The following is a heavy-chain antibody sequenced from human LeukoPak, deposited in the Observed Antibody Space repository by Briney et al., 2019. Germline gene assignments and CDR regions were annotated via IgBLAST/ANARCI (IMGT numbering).Heavy chain of an antibody. V-gene: IGHV3-48*03. CDR2: ISSGSSSI. CDR1: GFTFSSYE. CDR3: ARELPDY. J-gene: IGHJ4*02. Sequence: PGGSLRLSCAASGFTFSSYEMNWVRQAPGKGLEWVSYISSGSSSIFYADSVKGRFTISRDNSKNSLYLQMNSLRAEDTAVYYCARELPDYWGQGTLVAVSP.